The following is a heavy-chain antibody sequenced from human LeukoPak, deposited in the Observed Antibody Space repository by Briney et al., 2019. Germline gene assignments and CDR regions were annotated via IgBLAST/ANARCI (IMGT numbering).Heavy chain of an antibody. Sequence: GGSLRLSCAASGFTFSTTAMGWVRQAPGKGLEWVSSISSSSSYIYYADSVKGRFTIPRDNAKNSLYLQMNSLRAEDTAVYYCASISSGWYWDYWGQGTLVTVSS. CDR2: ISSSSSYI. D-gene: IGHD6-19*01. CDR1: GFTFSTTA. CDR3: ASISSGWYWDY. V-gene: IGHV3-21*01. J-gene: IGHJ4*02.